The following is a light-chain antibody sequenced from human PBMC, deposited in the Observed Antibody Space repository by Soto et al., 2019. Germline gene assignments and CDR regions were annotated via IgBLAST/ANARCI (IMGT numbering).Light chain of an antibody. Sequence: QSALTQPPSASGSPGQSVTISCTGTSSDVGGYNYVSWYQQHPGKAPKLLIYDVTKRPSGVPDRFSGSKSGNTASLTVSGLQAEDEADYYCNSYAGSNNLVFGRGTKVTVL. CDR2: DVT. V-gene: IGLV2-8*01. CDR3: NSYAGSNNLV. CDR1: SSDVGGYNY. J-gene: IGLJ2*01.